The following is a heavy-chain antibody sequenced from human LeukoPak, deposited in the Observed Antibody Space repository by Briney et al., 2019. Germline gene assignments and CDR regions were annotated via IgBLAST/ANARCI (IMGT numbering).Heavy chain of an antibody. D-gene: IGHD6-19*01. J-gene: IGHJ4*02. Sequence: PGGSLRLSCAASGFTFSTYSMNWVRQAPGKGLEWVSSISSSSSYIYYADSVQGRFTISRDNAKNSLYLQMNSLRAEDTAVYYCARRSIAVAGGFDYWGQGTLVTVSS. V-gene: IGHV3-21*01. CDR2: ISSSSSYI. CDR1: GFTFSTYS. CDR3: ARRSIAVAGGFDY.